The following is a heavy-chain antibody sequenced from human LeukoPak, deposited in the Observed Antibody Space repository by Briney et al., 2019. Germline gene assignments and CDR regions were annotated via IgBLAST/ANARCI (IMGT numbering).Heavy chain of an antibody. V-gene: IGHV3-23*01. CDR1: GFTFSNYA. CDR3: AKDLAGSGSYSFDY. J-gene: IGHJ4*02. Sequence: GGSLRLSCAASGFTFSNYAMNWVRQAPGRGLEWVSAISGSGGSPYHADSVKGRFTITNDNSKITLYLQMNSLRAEDTAVYYCAKDLAGSGSYSFDYWGQGTLVTVSS. CDR2: ISGSGGSP. D-gene: IGHD1-26*01.